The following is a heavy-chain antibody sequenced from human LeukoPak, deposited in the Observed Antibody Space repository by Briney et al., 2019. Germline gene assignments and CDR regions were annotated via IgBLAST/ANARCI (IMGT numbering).Heavy chain of an antibody. J-gene: IGHJ4*02. Sequence: GESLKISFKGSGYSFTSYWNGRVRPVPGKGLEWMGIIYPGDSDTRYSPSFQGQVTISADKSISTAYLQWSSLKASDTAMYYCARHPPGNDYFDYWGQGTLVTVSS. CDR2: IYPGDSDT. CDR3: ARHPPGNDYFDY. CDR1: GYSFTSYW. D-gene: IGHD1-1*01. V-gene: IGHV5-51*01.